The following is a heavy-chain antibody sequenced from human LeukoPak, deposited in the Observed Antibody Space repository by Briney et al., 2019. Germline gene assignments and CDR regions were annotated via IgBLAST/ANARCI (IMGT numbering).Heavy chain of an antibody. J-gene: IGHJ4*02. CDR2: ISSSNNYI. Sequence: GGSLRLSCAASGFNFSSYSMNWVRQAPGKGLEWVSFISSSNNYIYYADSVKGRFTISRDNAKNSLYLQMNSLRAEDTAVYYCVSGSLQSGYNFDYWGQGALVTVSS. D-gene: IGHD3-3*01. CDR3: VSGSLQSGYNFDY. CDR1: GFNFSSYS. V-gene: IGHV3-21*01.